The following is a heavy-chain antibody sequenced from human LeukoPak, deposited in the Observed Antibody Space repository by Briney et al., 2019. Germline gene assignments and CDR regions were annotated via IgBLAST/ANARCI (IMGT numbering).Heavy chain of an antibody. J-gene: IGHJ4*02. CDR3: ARDPVGVLMLYAPTHY. D-gene: IGHD2-8*01. Sequence: PGGSLRLSCAASGFTFSDYYMSWIRQAPGKGLEWVSYISSSSSYTNYADSVKGRFTISRDNAKNSLYLQRNSLRAEDTAVYYCARDPVGVLMLYAPTHYWGQGTLVTVSS. CDR1: GFTFSDYY. CDR2: ISSSSSYT. V-gene: IGHV3-11*06.